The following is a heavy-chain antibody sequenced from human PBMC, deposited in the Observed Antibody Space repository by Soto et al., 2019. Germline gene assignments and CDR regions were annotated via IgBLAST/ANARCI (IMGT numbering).Heavy chain of an antibody. D-gene: IGHD3-10*01. CDR2: INPSDGST. J-gene: IGHJ4*02. CDR1: GYIFTNYY. V-gene: IGHV1-46*01. CDR3: ARVAGFAEFDY. Sequence: QVQLVQSGAEVKKPGASVKVSCKASGYIFTNYYIHWVRQAPGQGLEWMGFINPSDGSTSYAQNFQGRVTMTRDTSTGTVYMELSSLRSEDTAVYYCARVAGFAEFDYWGQGTLVTVSS.